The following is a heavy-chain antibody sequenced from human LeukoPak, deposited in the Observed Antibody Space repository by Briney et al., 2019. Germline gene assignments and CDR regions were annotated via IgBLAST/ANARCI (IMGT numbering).Heavy chain of an antibody. CDR2: IYYSGST. D-gene: IGHD3-10*01. CDR1: GGSISSLY. J-gene: IGHJ6*03. V-gene: IGHV4-59*01. Sequence: PSETLSLTCAVSGGSISSLYWNWIRQPPGKGLEYIGYIYYSGSTNYNPSLKSRVTISIDTSKNQFSLNLNSVTVADTAIYYCARGSGSYGSNMDVWGKGTTVTISS. CDR3: ARGSGSYGSNMDV.